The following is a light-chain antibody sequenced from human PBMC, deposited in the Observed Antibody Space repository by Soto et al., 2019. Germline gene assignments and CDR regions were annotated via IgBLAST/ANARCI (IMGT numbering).Light chain of an antibody. J-gene: IGKJ4*01. Sequence: EIVLTQSPGTLSLSPGERATLSCGASQSVSNNYLAWYQQKPGQAPRLLINDSSNRATGIPARFSGSGSGTDFTLTISSLEPEDFAVYYCQQRNDWPLTFGGGTKVDIK. V-gene: IGKV3-11*01. CDR3: QQRNDWPLT. CDR2: DSS. CDR1: QSVSNNY.